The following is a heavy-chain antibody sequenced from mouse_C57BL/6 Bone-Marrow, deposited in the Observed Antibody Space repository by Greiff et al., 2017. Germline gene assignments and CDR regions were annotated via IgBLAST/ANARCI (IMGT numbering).Heavy chain of an antibody. CDR1: GYTFTSYW. D-gene: IGHD2-4*01. Sequence: VHVKQSGTVLARPGASVKMSCKTSGYTFTSYWMHWVKPRPGQGLEWIGAIYPGNSDTSYNQKFKGKAKLTAVTSASTAYMELSSLTNEDSAVXYCTRGIYYDYDVDYWGQGTTLTVSS. CDR3: TRGIYYDYDVDY. V-gene: IGHV1-5*01. CDR2: IYPGNSDT. J-gene: IGHJ2*01.